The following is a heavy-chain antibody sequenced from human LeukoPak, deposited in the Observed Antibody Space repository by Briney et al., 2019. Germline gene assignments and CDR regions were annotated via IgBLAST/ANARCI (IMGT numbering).Heavy chain of an antibody. CDR2: MNHSGST. J-gene: IGHJ6*03. CDR3: ARDPYSGSYGDYYYYYMDV. CDR1: GGSFSGYY. D-gene: IGHD1-26*01. Sequence: SETLSLTCAVYGGSFSGYYWSWIRQPPGKGLEWIGEMNHSGSTNYNPSLKSRVTISVDTSKNQFSLRLSSVTAADTAVYYCARDPYSGSYGDYYYYYMDVWGKGTTVTISS. V-gene: IGHV4-34*01.